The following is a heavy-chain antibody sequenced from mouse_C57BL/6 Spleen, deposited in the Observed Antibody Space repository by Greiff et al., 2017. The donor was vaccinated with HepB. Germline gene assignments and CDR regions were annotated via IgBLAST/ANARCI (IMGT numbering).Heavy chain of an antibody. V-gene: IGHV1-15*01. Sequence: VQGVESGAELVRPGASVTLSCKASGYTFTDYEMHWVKQTPVHGLEWIGAIDPETGGTAYNQKFKGKAILTADKSSSTAYMELRSLTSEDSAVYYCTRGFTGDYWGQGTTLTVSS. CDR2: IDPETGGT. CDR1: GYTFTDYE. CDR3: TRGFTGDY. D-gene: IGHD1-1*01. J-gene: IGHJ2*01.